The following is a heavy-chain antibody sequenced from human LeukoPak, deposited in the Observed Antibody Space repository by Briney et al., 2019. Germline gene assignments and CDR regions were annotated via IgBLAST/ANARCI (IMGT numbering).Heavy chain of an antibody. CDR1: GYTFNAYG. D-gene: IGHD5-12*01. J-gene: IGHJ4*02. CDR2: IYAGDSEI. CDR3: ARHSRGSNDY. Sequence: GESLKISCKGSGYTFNAYGIGWVRQMPVKGLEWMGVIYAGDSEIRYSPSFQGQVTISVDKSISTAYLQWSSLKASDTAMYYCARHSRGSNDYWGQGTLVTVSS. V-gene: IGHV5-51*01.